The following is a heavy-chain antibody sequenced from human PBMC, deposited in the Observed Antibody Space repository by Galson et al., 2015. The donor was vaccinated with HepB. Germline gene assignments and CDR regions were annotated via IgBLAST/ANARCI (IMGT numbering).Heavy chain of an antibody. CDR1: GFSFSAYA. J-gene: IGHJ4*02. CDR2: ISYEGSDK. Sequence: SLRLSCAASGFSFSAYALHWVRQAPGKGLEWVAVISYEGSDKHYGDSVKGRFIISRDNSKNTLFLQMNSLRPEDTAVYYCARDRSGYYATAFDYWGQGTLVTVSS. CDR3: ARDRSGYYATAFDY. D-gene: IGHD3-22*01. V-gene: IGHV3-30*04.